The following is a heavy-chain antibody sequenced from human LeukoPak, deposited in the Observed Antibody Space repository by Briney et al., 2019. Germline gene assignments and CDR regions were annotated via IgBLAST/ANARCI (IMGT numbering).Heavy chain of an antibody. CDR3: ARTTSHSSGWFDS. V-gene: IGHV5-51*01. CDR1: GYSFTSYW. D-gene: IGHD6-19*01. CDR2: IYPGGSDT. Sequence: GESLKISCKGSGYSFTSYWIGWVRQMPGKGLEWMGIIYPGGSDTRYSPSFQGQVTISADESISTAYLQWSSLKASDTAMYYCARTTSHSSGWFDSWGQGTLVTVSS. J-gene: IGHJ5*01.